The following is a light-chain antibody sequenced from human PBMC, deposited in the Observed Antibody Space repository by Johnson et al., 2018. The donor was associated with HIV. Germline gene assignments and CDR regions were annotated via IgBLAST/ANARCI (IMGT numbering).Light chain of an antibody. CDR2: DNN. CDR3: GTWDSSLSVYV. CDR1: SSNLGNNY. V-gene: IGLV1-51*01. Sequence: VLTQPPSVSAAPGQKVTISCSGSSSNLGNNYVSWYQQLPGTAPKLLIYDNNKRPSGIPDRFSGSKSGTSATLGITGLQTGDEADYYCGTWDSSLSVYVFGTGTKVSVL. J-gene: IGLJ1*01.